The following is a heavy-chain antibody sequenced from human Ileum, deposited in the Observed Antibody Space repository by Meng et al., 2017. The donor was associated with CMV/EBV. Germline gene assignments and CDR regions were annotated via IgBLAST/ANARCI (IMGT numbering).Heavy chain of an antibody. CDR2: ILYSGTA. Sequence: LQLQASGPGLVNSSETLSLTCTVSGGSISNNNYYWGWIRQPPGKGLEWIGNILYSGTAYYNPSLKSRVTISVDTSKNQFSLKLTSVTAADTAVYYCARVDRTVFDPFDHWGQGTLVTVSS. CDR3: ARVDRTVFDPFDH. V-gene: IGHV4-39*07. CDR1: GGSISNNNYY. D-gene: IGHD5/OR15-5a*01. J-gene: IGHJ4*02.